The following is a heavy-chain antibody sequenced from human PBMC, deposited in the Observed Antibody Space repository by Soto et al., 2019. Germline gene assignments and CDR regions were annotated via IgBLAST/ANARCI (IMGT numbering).Heavy chain of an antibody. J-gene: IGHJ6*02. D-gene: IGHD3-10*01. CDR1: GYTFTSYG. CDR2: LSGYNGNT. V-gene: IGHV1-18*04. CDR3: ARAGKYYYGSGSPYYYGMDV. Sequence: QVQLVQSGAEVKKPGASVKVSCKASGYTFTSYGVSWVRQAPGQGLEWMGWLSGYNGNTNYAQKLQGRVTMTTDTSPSTAYMELRSLRSDDTAVYYCARAGKYYYGSGSPYYYGMDVWGQGITVTVSS.